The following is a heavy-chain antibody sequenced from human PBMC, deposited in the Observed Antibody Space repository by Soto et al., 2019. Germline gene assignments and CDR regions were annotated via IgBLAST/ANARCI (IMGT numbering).Heavy chain of an antibody. CDR3: ARRISRWYFDY. J-gene: IGHJ4*02. Sequence: EVQLLDSGGGLVQPGGSLRLSCAASGFTFSSYAMSWVRQATGKGLEWVSAISGSGGSTYYADSVKGRFTFTRDNSKNTLYLQMNSLRDEDTAVYYCARRISRWYFDYWGQGTLVTVSS. D-gene: IGHD6-19*01. CDR1: GFTFSSYA. V-gene: IGHV3-23*01. CDR2: ISGSGGST.